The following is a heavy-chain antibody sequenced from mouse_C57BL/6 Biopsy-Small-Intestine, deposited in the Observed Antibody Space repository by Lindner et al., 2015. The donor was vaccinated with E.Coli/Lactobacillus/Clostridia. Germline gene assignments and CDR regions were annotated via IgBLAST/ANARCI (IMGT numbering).Heavy chain of an antibody. CDR1: GYTFTDYN. CDR2: INPNNGGT. V-gene: IGHV1-18*01. CDR3: ARDRGGYAMDY. Sequence: VQLQESGPELVKPGASVKMSCKASGYTFTDYNMDWVKQSHGKSLEWIGDINPNNGGTIYNQKFKGKATLTVDKSSSTAYMELRSLTSEDTAVYYCARDRGGYAMDYWGQGTSVTVSS. J-gene: IGHJ4*01.